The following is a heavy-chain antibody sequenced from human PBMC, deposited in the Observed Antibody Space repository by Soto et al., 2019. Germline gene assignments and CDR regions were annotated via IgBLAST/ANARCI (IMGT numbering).Heavy chain of an antibody. CDR2: VHTSGST. D-gene: IGHD4-17*01. CDR1: GDCISRYF. Sequence: SETRSLTGPVWGDCISRYFPSWFRQPAGKGLEWIGRVHTSGSTTYNPSLKSRVTMSVDTSKSQFSLKLTSVTAADTAVYYCARQKAVDSTAWLAPWGQGTLVTVSS. V-gene: IGHV4-4*07. J-gene: IGHJ5*02. CDR3: ARQKAVDSTAWLAP.